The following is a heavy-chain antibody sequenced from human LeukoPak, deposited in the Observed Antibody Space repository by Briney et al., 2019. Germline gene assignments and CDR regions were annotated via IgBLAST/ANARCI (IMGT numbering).Heavy chain of an antibody. D-gene: IGHD1-7*01. J-gene: IGHJ4*02. CDR2: IWYDGSNK. CDR1: GFTFSNYG. CDR3: ARAVTGATIGDY. Sequence: GGSLRPSCAASGFTFSNYGMHWVRQAPGKGLEWLAFIWYDGSNKYYADSVKGRFTISRDNSKNTLYLQMNSLRAEDTAVYYCARAVTGATIGDYWGQGTLVTVSS. V-gene: IGHV3-33*01.